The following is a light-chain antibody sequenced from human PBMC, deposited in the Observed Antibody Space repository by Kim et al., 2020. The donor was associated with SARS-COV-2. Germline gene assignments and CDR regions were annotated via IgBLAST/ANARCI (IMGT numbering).Light chain of an antibody. Sequence: QRVTICCTGSSSNIGAGFDVHWYQHLPGTAPKLLIFDNTNRPSGVPDRFSGSKSGTSASLAITGLQAEDEADYYCQSYDNSLRGYVFGTGTKVTVL. CDR1: SSNIGAGFD. CDR2: DNT. V-gene: IGLV1-40*01. J-gene: IGLJ1*01. CDR3: QSYDNSLRGYV.